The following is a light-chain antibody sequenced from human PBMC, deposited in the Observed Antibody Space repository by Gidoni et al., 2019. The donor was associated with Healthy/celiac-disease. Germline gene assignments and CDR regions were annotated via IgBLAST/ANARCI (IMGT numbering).Light chain of an antibody. V-gene: IGKV1-33*01. Sequence: DIQMTQSPSSLSASVGDRVTITCQASQDISNYLNWYQQKPGKAPKLLIYDASNLETGVPSRVSGSGSGTDFTFTISSLQPEDIATYYCQQYDNLLSYSFGQXTKLEIK. CDR2: DAS. J-gene: IGKJ2*03. CDR3: QQYDNLLSYS. CDR1: QDISNY.